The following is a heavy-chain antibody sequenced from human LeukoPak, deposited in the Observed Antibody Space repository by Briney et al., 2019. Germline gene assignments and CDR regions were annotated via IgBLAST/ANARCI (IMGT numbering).Heavy chain of an antibody. Sequence: SETLSLTCTVSGGSISSYYWSWIRQPPGKGLEWIGYIYYSGSTNYNPSLKSRVTISVDTSKNQFSLKLSSVTAADTAVYYCARGGSITIFGVVILGAFDIWGQGTMVTVSS. D-gene: IGHD3-3*01. V-gene: IGHV4-59*01. J-gene: IGHJ3*02. CDR2: IYYSGST. CDR1: GGSISSYY. CDR3: ARGGSITIFGVVILGAFDI.